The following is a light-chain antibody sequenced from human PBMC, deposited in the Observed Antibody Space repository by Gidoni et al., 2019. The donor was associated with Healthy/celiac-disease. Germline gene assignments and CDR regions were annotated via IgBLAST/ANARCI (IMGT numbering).Light chain of an antibody. J-gene: IGKJ4*01. V-gene: IGKV1-9*01. CDR1: QGISSY. CDR3: QQLNSYPLT. CDR2: AAS. Sequence: DIQVTQSPSFLSASVGDRVTITCRASQGISSYLAWYQQKPGKAPKLLIYAASPLQSGVPSRFIGSGSGTEFTLTISSLQPEDFSTYYCQQLNSYPLTFGGGTKVEIK.